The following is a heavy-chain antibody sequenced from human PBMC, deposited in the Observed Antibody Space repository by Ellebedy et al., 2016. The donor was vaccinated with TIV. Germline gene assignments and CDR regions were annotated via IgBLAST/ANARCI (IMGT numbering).Heavy chain of an antibody. J-gene: IGHJ4*02. V-gene: IGHV1-46*04. Sequence: AASVKVSCKASGYTFTSYYMHWVRQAPGQGLEWMGIINPSGGSTTYAQKLQGRLTMTRDTSTSTVYMELSSLRSEDTAVYYCARARSSGWLHTPDYWGQGLLVTVSS. CDR2: INPSGGST. CDR3: ARARSSGWLHTPDY. CDR1: GYTFTSYY. D-gene: IGHD6-19*01.